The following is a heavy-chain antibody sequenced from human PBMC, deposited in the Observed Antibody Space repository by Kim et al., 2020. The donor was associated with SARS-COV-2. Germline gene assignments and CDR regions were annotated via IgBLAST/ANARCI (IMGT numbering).Heavy chain of an antibody. Sequence: SQTLSLTCAISGDSVSSNSVTWNWIRQSPSRGLEWLGRTYYRSKWYNDYAVSEKSRITINPDTSKNQFSLQLNSVTPEDTAVYYCAASTLTIFGLILPCMAVWGQGTTVTVSS. CDR3: AASTLTIFGLILPCMAV. CDR1: GDSVSSNSVT. D-gene: IGHD3-3*01. CDR2: TYYRSKWYN. J-gene: IGHJ6*02. V-gene: IGHV6-1*01.